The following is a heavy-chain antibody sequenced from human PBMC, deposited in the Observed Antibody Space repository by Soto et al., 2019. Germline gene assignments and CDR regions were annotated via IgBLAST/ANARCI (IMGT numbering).Heavy chain of an antibody. CDR2: IYPGDSDT. J-gene: IGHJ4*02. D-gene: IGHD6-6*01. CDR3: ARAFLAASHSGFRLDY. Sequence: GESLKISCKGSGYSFTSYWIGWVRQMPGKGLEWMGIIYPGDSDTRYSPSFQGQVTISADKSISTAYLQWSSLKASDTAMYYCARAFLAASHSGFRLDYWGQGTLVTVSS. CDR1: GYSFTSYW. V-gene: IGHV5-51*01.